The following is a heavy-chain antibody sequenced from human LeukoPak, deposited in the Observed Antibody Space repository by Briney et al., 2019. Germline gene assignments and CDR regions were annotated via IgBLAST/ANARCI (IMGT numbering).Heavy chain of an antibody. CDR3: ARRQYYGSGSYYKWYYFDY. J-gene: IGHJ4*02. Sequence: GESLKISCKGSGYSFTSYWIGWVRQMPGEGLEWMGIIYPGDSDTRYSPSFQGQVTISADKSISTAYLQWSSLKASDTAMYYCARRQYYGSGSYYKWYYFDYWGQGTLVTVSS. CDR1: GYSFTSYW. CDR2: IYPGDSDT. D-gene: IGHD3-10*01. V-gene: IGHV5-51*01.